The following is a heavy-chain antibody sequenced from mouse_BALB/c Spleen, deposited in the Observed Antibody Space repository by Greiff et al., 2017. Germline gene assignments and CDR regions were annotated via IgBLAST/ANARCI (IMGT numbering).Heavy chain of an antibody. CDR1: GYSFTGYN. D-gene: IGHD1-1*01. Sequence: EVHLVESGPELEKPGASVKISCKASGYSFTGYNMNWVKQSNGKSLEWIGNIDPYYGGTSYNQKFKGKATLTVDKSSSTAYMQLKSLTSEDSAVYYCARNYGSSYWFAYWGQGTLVTVSA. CDR2: IDPYYGGT. J-gene: IGHJ3*01. CDR3: ARNYGSSYWFAY. V-gene: IGHV1-39*01.